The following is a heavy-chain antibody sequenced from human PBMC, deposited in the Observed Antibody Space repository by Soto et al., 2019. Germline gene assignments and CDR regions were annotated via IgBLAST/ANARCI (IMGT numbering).Heavy chain of an antibody. J-gene: IGHJ4*02. CDR1: GYTFTGYY. CDR3: ARGAVNGDYVRDFDY. CDR2: INPNSGGT. Sequence: GASVKVSCKASGYTFTGYYMHWVRQAPGQGLEWMGWINPNSGGTNYAQKFQGWVTMTRDTSISTAYMELSRLRSDDTAVYYCARGAVNGDYVRDFDYWGQGTLVTVSS. V-gene: IGHV1-2*04. D-gene: IGHD4-17*01.